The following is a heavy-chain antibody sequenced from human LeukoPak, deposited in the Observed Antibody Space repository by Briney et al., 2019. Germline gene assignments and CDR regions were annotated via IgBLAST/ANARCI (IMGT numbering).Heavy chain of an antibody. CDR2: ISAYNGNT. V-gene: IGHV1-18*01. CDR1: GGTFSSYG. CDR3: ARDSKKSGYDPFDY. Sequence: ASVKVSCKASGGTFSSYGISWVRRAPGQGLEWMGWISAYNGNTNYAQKLQGRVTMTTDTSTSTAYMELRSLRSDDTAVYYCARDSKKSGYDPFDYWGQGTLVTVSS. D-gene: IGHD5-12*01. J-gene: IGHJ4*02.